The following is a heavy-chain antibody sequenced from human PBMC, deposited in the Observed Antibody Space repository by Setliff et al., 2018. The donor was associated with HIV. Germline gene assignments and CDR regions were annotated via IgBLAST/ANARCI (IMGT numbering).Heavy chain of an antibody. J-gene: IGHJ4*02. CDR2: IVVGSGNT. CDR1: GFTFTSSA. V-gene: IGHV1-58*02. CDR3: ARSYYGSGSYDY. D-gene: IGHD3-10*01. Sequence: SVKVSCKASGFTFTSSAMQWVRQARGQRLEWIGWIVVGSGNTNYAQKFQERVTITRDMSTSTAYMELNSLRAEDTAVYYCARSYYGSGSYDYWGQGTLVTVSS.